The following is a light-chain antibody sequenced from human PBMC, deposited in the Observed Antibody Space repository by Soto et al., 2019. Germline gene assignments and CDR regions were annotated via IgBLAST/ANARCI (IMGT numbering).Light chain of an antibody. CDR3: SSYTSSSTYV. Sequence: QSALTQPASVSGSPGQSFTISCTGTSSDVGGYNYVSWYQQHPGKAPKLMIYEVSNRPSGVSNRFSGYKSGNTASLTISGLQAEDEADYYCSSYTSSSTYVFGTGTKLTVL. CDR1: SSDVGGYNY. V-gene: IGLV2-14*01. CDR2: EVS. J-gene: IGLJ1*01.